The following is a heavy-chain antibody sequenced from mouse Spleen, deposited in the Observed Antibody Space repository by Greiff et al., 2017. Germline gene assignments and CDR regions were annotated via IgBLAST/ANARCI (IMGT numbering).Heavy chain of an antibody. CDR3: AIYYGSSYYAMDY. Sequence: QVQLQQPGAELVKPGASVKLSCKASGYTFTSYWMHWVKQRPGQGLEWIGMIHPNSGSTNYNEKFKSKATLTVDKSSSTAYMQLSSLTSEDSAVYYCAIYYGSSYYAMDYWGQGTSVTVSS. D-gene: IGHD1-1*01. CDR2: IHPNSGST. J-gene: IGHJ4*01. V-gene: IGHV1-64*01. CDR1: GYTFTSYW.